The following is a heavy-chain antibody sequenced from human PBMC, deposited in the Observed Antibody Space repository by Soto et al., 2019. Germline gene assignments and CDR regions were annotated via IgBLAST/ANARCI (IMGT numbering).Heavy chain of an antibody. J-gene: IGHJ3*02. CDR3: ARVWKAVADHDAFDI. CDR2: MNPNSGNT. CDR1: GYTFTSYD. D-gene: IGHD6-19*01. V-gene: IGHV1-8*01. Sequence: ASVKVSCKASGYTFTSYDINWVRQATGQGLEWMGWMNPNSGNTGYAQKFHGRVTMTRNTSISTAYMALSSLRSEDTAVYYCARVWKAVADHDAFDIWGQGTMVTVSS.